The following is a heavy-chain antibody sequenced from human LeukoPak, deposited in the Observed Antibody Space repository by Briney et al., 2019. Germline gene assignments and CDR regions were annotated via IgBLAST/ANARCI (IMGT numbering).Heavy chain of an antibody. D-gene: IGHD6-13*01. CDR2: IYYSGST. Sequence: KPSETLSLTCTVSGGSIRNYYWSWIRQPPGKGLVWIGYIYYSGSTNYNPSPKSRVTISVDTSKNQFSLKLSSVTAADTAVYYCARVYYSSSYDYWYFDLWGRGTLVTVSS. CDR3: ARVYYSSSYDYWYFDL. CDR1: GGSIRNYY. V-gene: IGHV4-59*01. J-gene: IGHJ2*01.